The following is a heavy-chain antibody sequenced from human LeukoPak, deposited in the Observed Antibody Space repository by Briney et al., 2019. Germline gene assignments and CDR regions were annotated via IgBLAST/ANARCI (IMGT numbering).Heavy chain of an antibody. CDR3: AKEDVVVITIRYFQH. Sequence: GGSLRLFCAASGFTFSSYGMHWVRQAPGKGLECVAVISYDGSNKYYADSVKGRFTISRDNSKNTLYLQMNSLRTEDTAIYYCAKEDVVVITIRYFQHWGQGTLVTVSS. D-gene: IGHD3-22*01. J-gene: IGHJ1*01. CDR2: ISYDGSNK. V-gene: IGHV3-30*18. CDR1: GFTFSSYG.